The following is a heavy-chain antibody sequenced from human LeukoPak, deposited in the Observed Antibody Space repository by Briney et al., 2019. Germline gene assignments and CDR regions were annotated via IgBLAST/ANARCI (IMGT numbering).Heavy chain of an antibody. CDR3: TRESRGFGELFPAAFDI. CDR2: ASGFTF. D-gene: IGHD3-10*01. Sequence: ASGFTFEYAASVKGRFTISRDDPKSIAYLQMNSLKTEDTAVYYCTRESRGFGELFPAAFDIWGQGTMVTVSS. J-gene: IGHJ3*02. V-gene: IGHV3-49*02.